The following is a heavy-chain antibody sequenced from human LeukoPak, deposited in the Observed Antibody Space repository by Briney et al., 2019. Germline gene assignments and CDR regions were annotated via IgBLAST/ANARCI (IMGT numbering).Heavy chain of an antibody. Sequence: GGSLRLSCAASGFSFSNHGFHWVRQAPGKGLDWVSAISYDGKNIHYADSVKGRFTISRDNSRNTVYLQMNSLRVEDTAVYYCAKTYSRESGYDFFFHYWGQGTRVTVSS. CDR2: ISYDGKNI. CDR3: AKTYSRESGYDFFFHY. CDR1: GFSFSNHG. J-gene: IGHJ4*02. D-gene: IGHD5-12*01. V-gene: IGHV3-33*06.